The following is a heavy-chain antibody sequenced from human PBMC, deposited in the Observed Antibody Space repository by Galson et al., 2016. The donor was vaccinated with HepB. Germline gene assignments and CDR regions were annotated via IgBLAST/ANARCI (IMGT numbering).Heavy chain of an antibody. Sequence: SLRLSCAASGFTFNSHAMSWVRQSPGKGLEWVSAISGGGDSTFYADSVKGRFTISRDNSKSTLSLQMNSLRAEDTAVYYCVKDRAVTTIAGTMAFGYWGQGTLVTVSS. CDR3: VKDRAVTTIAGTMAFGY. D-gene: IGHD1-20*01. CDR2: ISGGGDST. V-gene: IGHV3-23*01. J-gene: IGHJ4*02. CDR1: GFTFNSHA.